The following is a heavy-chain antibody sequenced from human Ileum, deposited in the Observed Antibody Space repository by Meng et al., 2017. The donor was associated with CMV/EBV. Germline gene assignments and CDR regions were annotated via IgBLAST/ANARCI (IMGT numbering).Heavy chain of an antibody. D-gene: IGHD6-13*01. V-gene: IGHV1-8*01. Sequence: KDSCKDTGYTLTSDDINWVRQATGQGLEWRGWKKKKRGNKGYEQKFQGRVTMTRNTSISTAYMELSSLIFEDTAVYYCARMGYSSTNWGQGTLVTVSS. CDR1: GYTLTSDD. CDR2: KKKKRGNK. CDR3: ARMGYSSTN. J-gene: IGHJ4*02.